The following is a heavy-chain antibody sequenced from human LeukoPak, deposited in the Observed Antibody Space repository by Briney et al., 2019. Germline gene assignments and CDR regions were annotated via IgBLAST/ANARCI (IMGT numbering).Heavy chain of an antibody. J-gene: IGHJ4*02. V-gene: IGHV3-20*04. CDR1: GFTFDDYG. Sequence: GGSLSLSCAASGFTFDDYGLSWVRQPPGKGLEWVAGINWNGGSIGYADSVKGRFTISRDNAENSLYLEMNSLRVEDTAFYYCATFIVGRIGGWGQGNLVTVSS. D-gene: IGHD1-26*01. CDR3: ATFIVGRIGG. CDR2: INWNGGSI.